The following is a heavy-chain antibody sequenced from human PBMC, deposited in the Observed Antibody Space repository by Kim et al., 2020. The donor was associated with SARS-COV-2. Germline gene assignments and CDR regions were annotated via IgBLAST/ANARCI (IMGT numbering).Heavy chain of an antibody. D-gene: IGHD6-13*01. V-gene: IGHV7-4-1*02. CDR3: ARTPIAAAGTLDY. J-gene: IGHJ4*02. Sequence: TYAQGFTGRFVFSLDTSVSTAYLQISSLKAEDTAVYYCARTPIAAAGTLDYWGQGTLVTVSS.